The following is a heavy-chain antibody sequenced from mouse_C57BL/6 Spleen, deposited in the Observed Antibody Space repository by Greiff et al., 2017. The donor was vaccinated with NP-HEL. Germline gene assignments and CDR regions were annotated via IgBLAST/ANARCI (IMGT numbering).Heavy chain of an antibody. D-gene: IGHD1-1*01. CDR3: ARDMDYGSSYGYFDV. CDR1: GFTFSDYY. J-gene: IGHJ1*03. Sequence: EVKVVESEGGLVQPGSSMKLSCTASGFTFSDYYMAWVRQVPEKGLEWVANINYDGSSTYYLDSLKSRFIISRDNAKNILYLQMSSLKSEDTATYYCARDMDYGSSYGYFDVWGTGTTVTVSS. CDR2: INYDGSST. V-gene: IGHV5-16*01.